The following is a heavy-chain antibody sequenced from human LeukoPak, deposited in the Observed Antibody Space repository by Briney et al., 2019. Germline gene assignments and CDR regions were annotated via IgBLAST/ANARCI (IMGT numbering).Heavy chain of an antibody. CDR1: GFTFSSYA. CDR2: ISGSGGST. J-gene: IGHJ6*02. V-gene: IGHV3-23*01. D-gene: IGHD3-3*01. CDR3: AKGDYDFWSGYYGGGHYYYGMDV. Sequence: GGSLRLSCAASGFTFSSYAMSWARQAPGKGLEWVSAISGSGGSTYYADSVKGRFTISRDNSKNTLYLQMNSLRAEDTAVYYCAKGDYDFWSGYYGGGHYYYGMDVWGQGTTVTVSS.